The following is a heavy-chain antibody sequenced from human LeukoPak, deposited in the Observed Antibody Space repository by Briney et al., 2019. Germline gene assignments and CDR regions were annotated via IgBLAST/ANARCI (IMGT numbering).Heavy chain of an antibody. CDR1: GYTFTSYG. Sequence: ASVKVSCKASGYTFTSYGISWVRQAPGQGLEWRGWSSAYKGNTNYAKKLQGRVTITTETSTSTAYMELRSLSSDDTAVDYCARASQVAVVVPTAIDGMDVWGQGTTVTVSS. J-gene: IGHJ6*02. V-gene: IGHV1-18*01. D-gene: IGHD2-2*01. CDR2: SSAYKGNT. CDR3: ARASQVAVVVPTAIDGMDV.